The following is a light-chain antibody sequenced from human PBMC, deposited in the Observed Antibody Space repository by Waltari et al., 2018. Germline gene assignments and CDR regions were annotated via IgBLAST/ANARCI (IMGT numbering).Light chain of an antibody. J-gene: IGLJ2*01. CDR1: NSNIGAGYY. CDR2: SDN. Sequence: QSVLTQPPSVSGAPGQRVTISCTGSNSNIGAGYYVHWYQQLPGTAPKLLIYSDNSRPSCVPDRFSGSKSDTSASLAITALQAEDEADYYCQSYDNSFVIFGGGTKLTVL. CDR3: QSYDNSFVI. V-gene: IGLV1-40*01.